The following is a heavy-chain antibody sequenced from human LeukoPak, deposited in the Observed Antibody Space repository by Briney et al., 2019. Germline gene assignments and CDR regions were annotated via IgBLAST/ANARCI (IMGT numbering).Heavy chain of an antibody. V-gene: IGHV1-2*02. CDR3: ARGVVVAAPCPGY. J-gene: IGHJ4*02. CDR1: GYTFTGYY. D-gene: IGHD2-15*01. CDR2: ISPNSGAT. Sequence: ASVKVSCKASGYTFTGYYIHWVRQAHGQGLEWMGWISPNSGATNYAQKFQGRVTVTRDTSISTAYMEVSRLRSDDTAVYYCARGVVVAAPCPGYWGQGTLVTVSS.